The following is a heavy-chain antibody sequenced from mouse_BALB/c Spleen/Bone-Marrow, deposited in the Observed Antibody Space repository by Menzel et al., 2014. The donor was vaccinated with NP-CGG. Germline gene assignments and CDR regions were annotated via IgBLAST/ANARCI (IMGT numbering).Heavy chain of an antibody. Sequence: QVQLQQSGAELVRPGASVKVSCKASGYTFTNYWINWVRQRPGQGLEWLGNIYPSDSYSNYNQKFKDKATLTDDKSSSPAYMQLSSATSEDSAVYYCTRRDRYDYYGVDYWGQGTSVTVSS. CDR1: GYTFTNYW. CDR2: IYPSDSYS. CDR3: TRRDRYDYYGVDY. D-gene: IGHD2-14*01. J-gene: IGHJ4*01. V-gene: IGHV1-69*02.